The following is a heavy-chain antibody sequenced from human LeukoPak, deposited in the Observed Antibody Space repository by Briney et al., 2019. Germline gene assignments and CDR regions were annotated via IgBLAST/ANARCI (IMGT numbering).Heavy chain of an antibody. Sequence: GGSLRLSCAASGFTFSSYGMHWVRQAPGKGLEWVAVISYDGSNKYYADSVKGRFTISRDNAKNTVYLQMNSLRAEDTAVYYCARGSGSYTRPVDCWGQGSLVTVSS. CDR2: ISYDGSNK. CDR1: GFTFSSYG. V-gene: IGHV3-30*03. D-gene: IGHD1-26*01. CDR3: ARGSGSYTRPVDC. J-gene: IGHJ4*02.